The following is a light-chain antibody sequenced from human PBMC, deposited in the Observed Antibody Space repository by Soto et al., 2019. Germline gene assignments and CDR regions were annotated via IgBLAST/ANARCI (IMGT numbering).Light chain of an antibody. CDR1: QSVNNNF. CDR2: GAS. V-gene: IGKV3-20*01. J-gene: IGKJ3*01. CDR3: QQYGDSPT. Sequence: EMVLTQSPGTLSLSPGERATLSCRASQSVNNNFLAWYQQKPGQAPGLLIYGASSRADGIPDRFSGSGSGTDFTLTISRLGPEDFAVYYCQQYGDSPTFGPGTKVDI.